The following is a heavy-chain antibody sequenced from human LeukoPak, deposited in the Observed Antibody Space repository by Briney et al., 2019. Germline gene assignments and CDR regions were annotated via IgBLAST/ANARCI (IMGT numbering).Heavy chain of an antibody. CDR3: ARDRPYSSSWYRWFDP. Sequence: ASVKVSCKTSGGTFSNYTISWVRQAPGQGLEWMGWINPNSGGTNYAQKFQGRVTMTRDTSISTAYMELSRLRSDDTAVYYCARDRPYSSSWYRWFDPWGQGTLVTVSS. J-gene: IGHJ5*02. CDR2: INPNSGGT. CDR1: GGTFSNYT. V-gene: IGHV1-2*02. D-gene: IGHD6-13*01.